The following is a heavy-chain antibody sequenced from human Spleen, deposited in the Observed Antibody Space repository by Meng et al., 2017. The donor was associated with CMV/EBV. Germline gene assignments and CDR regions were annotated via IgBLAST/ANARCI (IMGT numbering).Heavy chain of an antibody. CDR3: ARMAGGVPAAITGRSPKHYYYYGMDV. CDR2: ISGTGSTT. Sequence: GGSLRLSCAASGFSFSNYAMSWVRLAPGKGLEWVSGISGTGSTTFYADSVKGRFTISRDNSKNTLYLQMNSLRAEDTAVYYCARMAGGVPAAITGRSPKHYYYYGMDVWGQGTTVTVSS. CDR1: GFSFSNYA. D-gene: IGHD2-2*02. J-gene: IGHJ6*02. V-gene: IGHV3-23*01.